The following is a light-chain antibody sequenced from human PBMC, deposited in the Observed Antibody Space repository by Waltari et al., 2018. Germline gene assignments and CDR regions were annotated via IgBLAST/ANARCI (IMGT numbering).Light chain of an antibody. CDR1: QSVSNN. CDR3: NQYNRWPRT. J-gene: IGKJ1*01. Sequence: EIVMTQSPATLSVSPGERATLSCRASQSVSNNLAWYQQKPGQTPRLLIYGASIRATGIPARLSGSWSGTEFTLTISSLQSEDFAVYYCNQYNRWPRTFGQGTKVEIK. V-gene: IGKV3D-15*01. CDR2: GAS.